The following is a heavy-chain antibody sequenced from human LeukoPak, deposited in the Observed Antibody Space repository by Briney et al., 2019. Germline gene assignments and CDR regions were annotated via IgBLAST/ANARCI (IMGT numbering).Heavy chain of an antibody. V-gene: IGHV3-30*04. CDR2: ISYDGSNK. Sequence: GGSLRLSCAASGFTFSSYAMHWVRQAPGKGLEWVAVISYDGSNKYYADSVKGRFTISRDNSKNTLYLQVNSLRAEDTAVYYCAREPPGTTGTTRAFDYWGQGTLVTVSS. J-gene: IGHJ4*02. CDR1: GFTFSSYA. CDR3: AREPPGTTGTTRAFDY. D-gene: IGHD1-1*01.